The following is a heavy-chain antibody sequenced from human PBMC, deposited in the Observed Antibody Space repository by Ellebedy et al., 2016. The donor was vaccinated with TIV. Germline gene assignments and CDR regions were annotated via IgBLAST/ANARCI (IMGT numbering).Heavy chain of an antibody. Sequence: ASVKVSCKASGYTFTSYYMHWVRQAPGQGLEWMGLINPSGGSTSYAQKFQGRVTMTRDTSTNIVYMELRSLRSEDTAVYYCARDHSGNYDHFDYWGQGTLVTVSS. CDR2: INPSGGST. D-gene: IGHD1-26*01. J-gene: IGHJ4*02. CDR3: ARDHSGNYDHFDY. CDR1: GYTFTSYY. V-gene: IGHV1-46*01.